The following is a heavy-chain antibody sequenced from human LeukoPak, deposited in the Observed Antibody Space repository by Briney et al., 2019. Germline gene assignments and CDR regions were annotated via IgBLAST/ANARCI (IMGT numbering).Heavy chain of an antibody. J-gene: IGHJ4*02. D-gene: IGHD3-10*01. V-gene: IGHV4-38-2*02. CDR1: GYSISSGYY. CDR2: IYHSGST. Sequence: SETLSLTCTVSGYSISSGYYWGWIRQPPGKGLEWIGSIYHSGSTNYNPSLKSRVTMSVDTSKNQFSLKLSSVTAADTAVYYCAGAVTMVRGVIDYWGQGTLVTVSS. CDR3: AGAVTMVRGVIDY.